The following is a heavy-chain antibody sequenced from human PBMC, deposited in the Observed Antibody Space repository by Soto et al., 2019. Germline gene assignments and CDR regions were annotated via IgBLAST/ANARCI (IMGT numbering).Heavy chain of an antibody. CDR2: INPNSGGT. CDR1: GYTFTGYY. V-gene: IGHV1-2*04. J-gene: IGHJ4*02. D-gene: IGHD3-3*01. CDR3: ARSTYDFWSGYSPYYFDY. Sequence: ASVKVSCKASGYTFTGYYMHWVRQAPGQGLEWMGWINPNSGGTNYAQKFQGWVTVTRDTSISTAYMELSRLRSDDTAVYYCARSTYDFWSGYSPYYFDYWGQGTLVTVSS.